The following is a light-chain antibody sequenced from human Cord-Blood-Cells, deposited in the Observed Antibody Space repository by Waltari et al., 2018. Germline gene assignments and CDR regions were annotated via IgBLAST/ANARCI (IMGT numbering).Light chain of an antibody. J-gene: IGKJ4*01. Sequence: AIRMTQSPYSLSASTGDRVTITFRASQGISSYLAWYQQKPGKAPKLLIYAASTLQSGVPSRFSGSGSGTDFTLTISCLQSEDFATYYCQQYYSYPRTFGGGTKVEIK. CDR1: QGISSY. CDR2: AAS. CDR3: QQYYSYPRT. V-gene: IGKV1-8*01.